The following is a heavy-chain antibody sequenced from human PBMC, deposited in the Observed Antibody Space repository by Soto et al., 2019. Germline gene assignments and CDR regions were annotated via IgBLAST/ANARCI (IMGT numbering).Heavy chain of an antibody. Sequence: GGSLRLSCAASGFTFSSYGMHWVRQAPGKGLEWVAVIWYDGSNKYYADSVKGRFTISRDNSKNTLYLQMNSLRAEDTAVYYCASSPGDYGDYEGDYYYYSMDVWGKGTTVTVSS. J-gene: IGHJ6*03. CDR1: GFTFSSYG. CDR2: IWYDGSNK. V-gene: IGHV3-33*01. CDR3: ASSPGDYGDYEGDYYYYSMDV. D-gene: IGHD4-17*01.